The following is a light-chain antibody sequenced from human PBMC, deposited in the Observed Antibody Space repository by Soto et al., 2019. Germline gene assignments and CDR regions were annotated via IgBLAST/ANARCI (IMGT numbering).Light chain of an antibody. CDR3: CSYTSLSTVV. V-gene: IGLV2-14*01. CDR2: AVS. Sequence: QSALTQPASVSGSPGQTITISCTGTSSDVGGYNHVSWYQPSPGKAPKLILFAVSDRPSGVSHRFAGSNSGTTSSLTISGLQAEDAADYYGCSYTSLSTVVFGGGTQLTVL. CDR1: SSDVGGYNH. J-gene: IGLJ2*01.